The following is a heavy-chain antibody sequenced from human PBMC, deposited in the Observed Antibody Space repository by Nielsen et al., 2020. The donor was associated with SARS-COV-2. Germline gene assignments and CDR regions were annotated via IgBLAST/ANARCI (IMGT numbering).Heavy chain of an antibody. CDR2: ISSSSSYI. J-gene: IGHJ4*02. V-gene: IGHV3-21*04. CDR3: AKVSEAVADDYYFDY. Sequence: WIRQPPGKGLEWVSSISSSSSYIYYADSVKGRFTISRDNSKNTLYLQMNSLRAEDTAVYYCAKVSEAVADDYYFDYWGQGTLVTVSS. D-gene: IGHD6-19*01.